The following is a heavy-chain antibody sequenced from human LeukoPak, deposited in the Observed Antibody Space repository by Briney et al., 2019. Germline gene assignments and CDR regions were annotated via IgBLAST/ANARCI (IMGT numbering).Heavy chain of an antibody. CDR2: ISYDGSNK. Sequence: HPGGSLRLSCAASGFTFSSYAMRWVRQAPGKGLEWVAVISYDGSNKYYADSVKGRFTISRDNSKNTLYLQMNSLRAEDTAVYYCAKGGIGIVVVPAATPYYYMDVWGKGTTVTVSS. V-gene: IGHV3-30-3*01. CDR3: AKGGIGIVVVPAATPYYYMDV. D-gene: IGHD2-2*01. CDR1: GFTFSSYA. J-gene: IGHJ6*03.